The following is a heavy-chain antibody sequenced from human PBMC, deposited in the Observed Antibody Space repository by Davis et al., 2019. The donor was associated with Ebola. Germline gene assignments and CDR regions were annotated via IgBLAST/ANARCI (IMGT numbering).Heavy chain of an antibody. CDR2: ISHHNGDT. CDR3: ARTTKTNIEDSGLGYNSFDS. CDR1: GDSFSDYF. J-gene: IGHJ5*01. V-gene: IGHV4-34*01. Sequence: MPSETLSLTCAVYGDSFSDYFWSWIRQPPEKGLEWIGEISHHNGDTNYNPSLRSRVAISVDSSKNQFSLKITSVTAADTATYYCARTTKTNIEDSGLGYNSFDSWGQGVLVSVSS. D-gene: IGHD2/OR15-2a*01.